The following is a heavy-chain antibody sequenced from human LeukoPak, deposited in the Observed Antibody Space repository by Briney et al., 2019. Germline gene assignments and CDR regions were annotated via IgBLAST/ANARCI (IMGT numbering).Heavy chain of an antibody. CDR1: GFTFSTYA. D-gene: IGHD2-15*01. J-gene: IGHJ5*02. Sequence: GGSVRLSCAASGFTFSTYAMNWGRQAPGKGLEWVAVISDDGRHNYYADSVKGRFTISRDNSKNTLYLQMNSLRAEDTAVYYCAKDLDIGWFDPWGQGTLVTVSS. CDR2: ISDDGRHN. V-gene: IGHV3-30*04. CDR3: AKDLDIGWFDP.